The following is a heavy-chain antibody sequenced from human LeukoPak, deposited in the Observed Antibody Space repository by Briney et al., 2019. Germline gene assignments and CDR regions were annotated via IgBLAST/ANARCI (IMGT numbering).Heavy chain of an antibody. CDR3: ARVLSGSWDWFDP. CDR2: INTDGSST. D-gene: IGHD3-22*01. J-gene: IGHJ5*02. V-gene: IGHV3-74*01. CDR1: KFTFSSYW. Sequence: GGSLRLSCAASKFTFSSYWMHWVRQAPGKGLVWVSRINTDGSSTNYADSVKGRFTISRDNAKNTLYLQMNSLRAEDTAVYYCARVLSGSWDWFDPWGQGTLVTVSS.